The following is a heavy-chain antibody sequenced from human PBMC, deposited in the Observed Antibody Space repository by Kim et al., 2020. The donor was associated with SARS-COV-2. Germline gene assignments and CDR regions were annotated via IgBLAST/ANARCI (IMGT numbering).Heavy chain of an antibody. V-gene: IGHV3-11*01. CDR1: GFTFSDFS. CDR2: ITGSASTI. D-gene: IGHD3-10*01. J-gene: IGHJ4*02. CDR3: ARGSLWGGDY. Sequence: GESLRLSCAASGFTFSDFSMSWIRQAPGKGLEWISYITGSASTIYYSDSMRGRVTVSRDNAKNSLYLQMNSLRADDTAVYYCARGSLWGGDYWGQGTLVT.